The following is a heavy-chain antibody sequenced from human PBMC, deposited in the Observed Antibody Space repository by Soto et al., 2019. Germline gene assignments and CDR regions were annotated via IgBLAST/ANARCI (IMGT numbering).Heavy chain of an antibody. J-gene: IGHJ4*02. CDR2: ISSSSSYI. CDR1: GFTFSSYS. V-gene: IGHV3-21*01. D-gene: IGHD3-10*01. Sequence: PGGSLRLSCAASGFTFSSYSMNWVRQAPGKGLEWVSSISSSSSYIYYADSVKGRFTISRDNAKNSLYLQMNSLRAEDTAVYYCARSTGDTMVRGVGRIDYWGQGTLVTVSS. CDR3: ARSTGDTMVRGVGRIDY.